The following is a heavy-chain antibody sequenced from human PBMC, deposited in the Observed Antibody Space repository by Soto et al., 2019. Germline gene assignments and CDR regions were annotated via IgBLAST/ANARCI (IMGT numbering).Heavy chain of an antibody. Sequence: SETLSLTCRVSGSSITNSFYWGWIRQSPEKGLEWIGSISHTGRTSYNPSLKSRVSISVDTSKNQFSLTLTSVTAADTAVYYCARDPANLALAVAYFDSWGQGTLVTAPQ. CDR2: ISHTGRT. J-gene: IGHJ4*02. CDR1: GSSITNSFY. V-gene: IGHV4-38-2*02. D-gene: IGHD2-15*01. CDR3: ARDPANLALAVAYFDS.